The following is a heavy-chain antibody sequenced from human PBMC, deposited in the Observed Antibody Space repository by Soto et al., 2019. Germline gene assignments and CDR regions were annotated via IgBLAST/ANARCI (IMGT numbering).Heavy chain of an antibody. CDR3: AKGLYYGSGSYPFDY. V-gene: IGHV3-9*01. Sequence: EVQLVESGGGLVQPGRSLRLSCAASGFTFDDYAMHWVRQAPGKGLEWVSGISWNSGSIGYADSVKGRFTISRDNAKNSLDLQMNSLRAEDTALYYCAKGLYYGSGSYPFDYWGQGTLVAVSS. CDR1: GFTFDDYA. D-gene: IGHD3-10*01. CDR2: ISWNSGSI. J-gene: IGHJ4*02.